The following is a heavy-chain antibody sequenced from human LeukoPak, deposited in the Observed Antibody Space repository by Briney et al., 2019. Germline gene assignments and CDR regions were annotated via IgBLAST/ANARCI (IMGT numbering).Heavy chain of an antibody. CDR3: ARHSSSLGYGFWSGFPNYFMDV. D-gene: IGHD3-3*01. V-gene: IGHV4-39*01. Sequence: MASETLSLTCIVSGDDITSRSSYWGWIRQPPEKGLEWIASIYHSGTTKYNPSLTSRVTISVDTSKSRISLKVRSVTAADTAVYYCARHSSSLGYGFWSGFPNYFMDVWGKGMTVTVSS. J-gene: IGHJ6*03. CDR2: IYHSGTT. CDR1: GDDITSRSSY.